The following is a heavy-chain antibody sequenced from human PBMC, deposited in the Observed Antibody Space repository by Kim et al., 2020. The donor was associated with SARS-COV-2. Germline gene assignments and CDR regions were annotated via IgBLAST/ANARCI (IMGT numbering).Heavy chain of an antibody. D-gene: IGHD5-12*01. Sequence: SVKGRVTISRDKSKNTLYLQINSLRDEDTAVYYCARGGSLGSYDYSGFDYWGQGSLVTVSS. V-gene: IGHV3-30*01. CDR3: ARGGSLGSYDYSGFDY. J-gene: IGHJ4*02.